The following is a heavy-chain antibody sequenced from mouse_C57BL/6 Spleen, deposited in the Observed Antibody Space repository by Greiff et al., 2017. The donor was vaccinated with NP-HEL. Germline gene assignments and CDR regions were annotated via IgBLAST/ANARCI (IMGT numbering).Heavy chain of an antibody. V-gene: IGHV1-59*01. CDR1: GYTFTSYW. CDR3: GRRPYYYGSSSYWYFDV. Sequence: VQLQQPGAELVRPGTSVKLSCKASGYTFTSYWMHWVKQRPGQGLEWIGVIDPSDSYTNYNQKFKGKATLTVDTSSSTAYMQLSSLTSEDSAVYYCGRRPYYYGSSSYWYFDVWGTGTTVTVAS. J-gene: IGHJ1*03. D-gene: IGHD1-1*01. CDR2: IDPSDSYT.